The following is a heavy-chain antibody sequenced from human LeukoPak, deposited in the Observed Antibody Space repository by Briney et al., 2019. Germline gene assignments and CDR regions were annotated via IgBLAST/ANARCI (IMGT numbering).Heavy chain of an antibody. CDR1: GFPLWHFC. D-gene: IGHD6-13*01. CDR2: ISGSGGST. V-gene: IGHV3-23*01. Sequence: GFLGPSRGAPGFPLWHFCIGWVRPGPGEGVGWGFAISGSGGSTYYADSVKGRFTISRDNSKNTLYLQMNSLRAEDTAVYYCATERTGYSSSSFDYWGQGTLVTVSS. J-gene: IGHJ4*02. CDR3: ATERTGYSSSSFDY.